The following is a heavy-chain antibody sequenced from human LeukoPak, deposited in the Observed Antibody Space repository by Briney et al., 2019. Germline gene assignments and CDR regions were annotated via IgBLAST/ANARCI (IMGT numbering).Heavy chain of an antibody. Sequence: SETLSLTCAVYGGSLSDYYWSWIRQPPGKGLEWIGEINHSGTTKYSPSLKSRVTMSVDTSRNQFSLKLNSVTAADTAVYFCARGRRLWSWYDPWGQGTLVTVSS. J-gene: IGHJ5*02. V-gene: IGHV4-34*01. CDR2: INHSGTT. D-gene: IGHD3-10*01. CDR3: ARGRRLWSWYDP. CDR1: GGSLSDYY.